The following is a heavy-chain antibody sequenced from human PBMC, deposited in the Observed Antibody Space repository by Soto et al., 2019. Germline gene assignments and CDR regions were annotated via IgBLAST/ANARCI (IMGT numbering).Heavy chain of an antibody. CDR3: ASVRN. CDR1: NGSLSGFY. CDR2: IKDTGST. Sequence: QVQLQQWGAGLLRPSETLSLTCAVFNGSLSGFYWSWIRQPPGKGLEWIGEIKDTGSTNYNPSLKSRVIMSLDKSKRQFSLKLSSVTSADTAIYYCASVRNWGQGTLVTVSS. J-gene: IGHJ4*02. V-gene: IGHV4-34*01.